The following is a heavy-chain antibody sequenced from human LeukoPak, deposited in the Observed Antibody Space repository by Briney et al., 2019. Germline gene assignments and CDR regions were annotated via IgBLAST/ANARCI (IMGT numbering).Heavy chain of an antibody. CDR3: ARDAGFTWFDP. CDR1: GGSISSSSYY. CDR2: IYYSGST. V-gene: IGHV4-39*07. Sequence: SSETLSLTCTVSGGSISSSSYYWGWIRQPPGKGLECIGSIYYSGSTYYNPSLKSRVTISIDTSKNQFSLKLSSVTAADTAVYYCARDAGFTWFDPWGQGTLVTVSS. J-gene: IGHJ5*02. D-gene: IGHD3-10*01.